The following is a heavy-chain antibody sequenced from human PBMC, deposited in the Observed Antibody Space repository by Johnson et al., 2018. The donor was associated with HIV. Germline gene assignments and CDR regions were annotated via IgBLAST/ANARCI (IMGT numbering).Heavy chain of an antibody. J-gene: IGHJ3*02. CDR1: GFTFSDYG. V-gene: IGHV3-30*18. Sequence: QVQLVESGGGLVQPRGSLRLSCAASGFTFSDYGMHWVRQAPGKGLEWVTHISYDGANKYYSGSVRGRFTISRDNSRNTLNLQIDSLREDDTAVYYCAKDLDRELLALWAFHTWGQGTVVTVSS. CDR3: AKDLDRELLALWAFHT. CDR2: ISYDGANK. D-gene: IGHD2-8*02.